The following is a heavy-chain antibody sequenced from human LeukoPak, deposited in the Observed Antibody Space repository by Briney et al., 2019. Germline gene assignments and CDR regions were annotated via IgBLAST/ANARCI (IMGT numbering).Heavy chain of an antibody. Sequence: SETLSLTCAVYGGSFSGYYWSWIRQPPGKGLEWIGEINHSGSTNYNPSLKSRVTISVDTSKNQFSLKLSSVTAADTAVYYCARGIEGTAAGGNWFDPWGQGTLVTVSS. CDR2: INHSGST. CDR3: ARGIEGTAAGGNWFDP. CDR1: GGSFSGYY. J-gene: IGHJ5*02. D-gene: IGHD6-13*01. V-gene: IGHV4-34*01.